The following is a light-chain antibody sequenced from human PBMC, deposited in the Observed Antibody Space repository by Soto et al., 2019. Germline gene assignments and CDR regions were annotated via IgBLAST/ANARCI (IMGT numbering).Light chain of an antibody. CDR2: AAF. Sequence: DIQMTQSPSSVSASVGDRVTISCWASEDINSRLAWYQQKPGNAPKLLIYAAFILQSGVPSRFSGYGSGTDFTLSISSLQPEDFATYYCQQADSFPITFGQGTRLEIK. CDR3: QQADSFPIT. J-gene: IGKJ5*01. V-gene: IGKV1-12*01. CDR1: EDINSR.